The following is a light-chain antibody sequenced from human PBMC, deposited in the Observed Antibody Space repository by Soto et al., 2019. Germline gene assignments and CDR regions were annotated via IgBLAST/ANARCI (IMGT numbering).Light chain of an antibody. CDR2: GAS. Sequence: VLTHSPAPLSLSPGERATLSCRASQSVSSSYLAWYQQKPGQAPRLLIYGASSRATGIPDRFSGSGSGTDFTLTISRLEPEDFAVYYCQQYGSSPPVTFGQGTRLEI. V-gene: IGKV3-20*01. CDR1: QSVSSSY. CDR3: QQYGSSPPVT. J-gene: IGKJ5*01.